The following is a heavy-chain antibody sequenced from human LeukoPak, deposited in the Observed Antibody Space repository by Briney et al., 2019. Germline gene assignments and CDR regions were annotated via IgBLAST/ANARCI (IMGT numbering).Heavy chain of an antibody. V-gene: IGHV3-48*02. J-gene: IGHJ5*02. Sequence: GGSLRLSCAAARFTFSSFAMNWVRQAPGKGLEWVSYISSSSSTIYYADSVKGRFTISRDNAKNSLFLQMNSLRDEDTAVYYCAASPYCRGAVCPPPWGQGTLVTVSS. D-gene: IGHD2-15*01. CDR2: ISSSSSTI. CDR3: AASPYCRGAVCPPP. CDR1: RFTFSSFA.